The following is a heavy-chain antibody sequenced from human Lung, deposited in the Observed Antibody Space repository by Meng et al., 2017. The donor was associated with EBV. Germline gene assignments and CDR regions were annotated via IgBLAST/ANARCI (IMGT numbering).Heavy chain of an antibody. CDR2: TYYRYNWYN. V-gene: IGHV6-1*01. CDR1: GNSGACTGAT. Sequence: QVSLTTPGPRLVNPSQTLSLTLAISGNSGACTGATWNWIRKSPSRGLEWFGRTYYRYNWYNDYAVSVKGRIAINQDISNNQFFLQLNSVTPEYTPVYYCARDYGTRRPFEYWGQGILVTVSS. J-gene: IGHJ4*02. CDR3: ARDYGTRRPFEY. D-gene: IGHD1-14*01.